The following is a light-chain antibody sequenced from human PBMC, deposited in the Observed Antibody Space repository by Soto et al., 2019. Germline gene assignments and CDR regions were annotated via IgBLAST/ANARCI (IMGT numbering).Light chain of an antibody. CDR1: QSVSSN. J-gene: IGKJ1*01. CDR2: GAS. Sequence: EIVMTQSPVTLSVSPGERATLSCRASQSVSSNLAWYQQKPGQAPRLLIYGASTRATGIPARFSGSGSGTEFTLTISSLQSEDFAVYYCQQHNNWPRTFGQGTKVEIK. V-gene: IGKV3-15*01. CDR3: QQHNNWPRT.